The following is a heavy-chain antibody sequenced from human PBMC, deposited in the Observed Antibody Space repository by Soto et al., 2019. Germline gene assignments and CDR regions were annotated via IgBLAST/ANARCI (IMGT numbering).Heavy chain of an antibody. J-gene: IGHJ4*02. CDR2: IIPILGTP. CDR3: ARERSRYDRSGYYRPDY. V-gene: IGHV1-69*10. Sequence: SVKVSCKASGDTFSSYAISWVRQAPGQGLEWMGGIIPILGTPNYAQKFQGRVTITADKSTSTAYMELSSLRSEDTAVYYCARERSRYDRSGYYRPDYWGQGTLVTV. D-gene: IGHD3-22*01. CDR1: GDTFSSYA.